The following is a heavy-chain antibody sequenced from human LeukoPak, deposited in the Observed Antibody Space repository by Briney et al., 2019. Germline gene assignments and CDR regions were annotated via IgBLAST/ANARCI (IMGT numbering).Heavy chain of an antibody. Sequence: SETLSLTCAVYGGSFSGCYWSWIRQPPGKGLEWIGEINHSGSTNYNPSLKSRVTISVDTSKNQFSLKLSSVTAADTAVYYCARGGYCSGGSCYGGAFDYWGQGTLVTVSS. CDR3: ARGGYCSGGSCYGGAFDY. CDR1: GGSFSGCY. CDR2: INHSGST. J-gene: IGHJ4*02. V-gene: IGHV4-34*01. D-gene: IGHD2-15*01.